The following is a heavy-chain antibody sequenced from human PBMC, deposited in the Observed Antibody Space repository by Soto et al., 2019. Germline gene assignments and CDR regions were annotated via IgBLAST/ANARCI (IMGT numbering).Heavy chain of an antibody. Sequence: SETLSLTCAVSGGSFTSNNWWTWVRQPPGQGLEWIGEIYRTGSTNYNPSLKSRVTISLDKSENQFSLKVTSLTAADTAVYYCASRDPGASVDYWGQGTLVTVSS. CDR3: ASRDPGASVDY. J-gene: IGHJ4*02. V-gene: IGHV4-4*02. CDR2: IYRTGST. D-gene: IGHD1-26*01. CDR1: GGSFTSNNW.